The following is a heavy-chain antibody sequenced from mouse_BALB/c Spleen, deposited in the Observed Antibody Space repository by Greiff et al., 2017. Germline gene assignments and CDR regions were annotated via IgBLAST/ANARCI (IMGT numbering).Heavy chain of an antibody. D-gene: IGHD2-4*01. CDR2: ISSGGSYT. Sequence: EVKVVESGGDLVKPGGSLKLSCAASGFTFSSYGMSWVRQTPDKRLEWVATISSGGSYTYYPDSVKGRFTISRDNAKNTLYLQMSSLKSEDTAMYYCARQTMITTWDYWGQGTTLTVSS. J-gene: IGHJ2*01. V-gene: IGHV5-6*01. CDR3: ARQTMITTWDY. CDR1: GFTFSSYG.